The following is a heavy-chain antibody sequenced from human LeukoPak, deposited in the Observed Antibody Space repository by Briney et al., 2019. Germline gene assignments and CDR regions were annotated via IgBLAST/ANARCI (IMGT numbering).Heavy chain of an antibody. V-gene: IGHV4-59*11. CDR2: IFSSGSATT. CDR3: ARSFNYYYYYMDV. D-gene: IGHD2/OR15-2a*01. Sequence: SETLSLTCNVSGGSINDHYWTWIRKPPGKGLEWLGYIFSSGSATTNYNPSPKSRVTISVNTSKNQFSLKLSSVTAADTAVYYCARSFNYYYYYMDVWGEGTTVTVSS. J-gene: IGHJ6*03. CDR1: GGSINDHY.